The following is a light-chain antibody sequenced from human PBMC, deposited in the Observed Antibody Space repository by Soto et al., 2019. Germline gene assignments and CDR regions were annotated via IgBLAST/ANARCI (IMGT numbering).Light chain of an antibody. CDR1: QSIRNY. CDR2: AAS. CDR3: LQTDSTPQT. V-gene: IGKV1-39*01. Sequence: DIQMTQSPSSLSASVGDRVTISCRESQSIRNYVSWYQQKPGTSPKLLISAASTLQSGVLSRLSGSGSRTDYTLTISSLQIADFATYCCLQTDSTPQTFGQGTNVEI. J-gene: IGKJ1*01.